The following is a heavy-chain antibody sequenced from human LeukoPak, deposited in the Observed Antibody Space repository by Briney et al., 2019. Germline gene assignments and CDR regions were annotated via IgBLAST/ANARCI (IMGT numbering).Heavy chain of an antibody. CDR3: AKDYGDYGFDY. J-gene: IGHJ4*02. Sequence: GGSLRLSCAASGFTFSSYAMSWVRQAPGKGLEWVSGINWNGGSTGYADSVKGRFTISRDNAKNSLYLQMNSLRAEDTALYYCAKDYGDYGFDYWGQGTLVTVSS. CDR1: GFTFSSYA. CDR2: INWNGGST. V-gene: IGHV3-20*04. D-gene: IGHD4-17*01.